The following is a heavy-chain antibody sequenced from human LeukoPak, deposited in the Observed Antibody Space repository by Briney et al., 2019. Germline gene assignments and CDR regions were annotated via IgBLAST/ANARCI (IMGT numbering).Heavy chain of an antibody. CDR2: IIPILGIA. D-gene: IGHD6-13*01. V-gene: IGHV1-69*04. CDR1: GGTFISYT. CDR3: ARDMMVEQLSTDDY. J-gene: IGHJ4*02. Sequence: ASVKVSCKASGGTFISYTISWVRQAPGQGLEWMGRIIPILGIANYAQKFQGRVTITADKSTSTAYMELSSLRSEDTAVYYCARDMMVEQLSTDDYWAREPWSPSPQ.